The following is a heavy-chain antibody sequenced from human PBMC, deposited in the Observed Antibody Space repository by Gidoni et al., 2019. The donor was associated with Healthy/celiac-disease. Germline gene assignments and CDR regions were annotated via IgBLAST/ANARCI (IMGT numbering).Heavy chain of an antibody. J-gene: IGHJ6*02. V-gene: IGHV1-69*01. CDR3: ARGPYDSSGYYDYYYGMDV. CDR2: IIPSFGTA. Sequence: QVQLVQSGAEVKKPGSSVKVACTASGGTFSSSAIRWVRPAPGQGLEWMGGIIPSFGTANCAQKFQGRVTITADESTSTAYMELSSLRSEDTAVYYCARGPYDSSGYYDYYYGMDVWGQGTTVTVSS. D-gene: IGHD3-22*01. CDR1: GGTFSSSA.